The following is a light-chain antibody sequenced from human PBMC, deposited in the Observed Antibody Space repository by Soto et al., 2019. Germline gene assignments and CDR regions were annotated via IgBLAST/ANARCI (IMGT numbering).Light chain of an antibody. Sequence: EIVMTQSPVTLSVSPGVRATLSCRASQSVSNNLAWYQQKPGQAPRLLIYGASTRATGIPARFSGSGSGTEFTLTISSLQSEDFAVYYCQHYNNWPPWTFGQGTKVEIK. CDR2: GAS. V-gene: IGKV3-15*01. CDR3: QHYNNWPPWT. J-gene: IGKJ1*01. CDR1: QSVSNN.